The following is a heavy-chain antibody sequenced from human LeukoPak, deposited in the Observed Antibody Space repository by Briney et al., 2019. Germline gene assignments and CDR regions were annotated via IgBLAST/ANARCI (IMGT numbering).Heavy chain of an antibody. CDR2: ISSSSSTI. J-gene: IGHJ4*02. CDR3: ARDVGTDYYGGSTYPY. CDR1: GFTFSSYS. D-gene: IGHD3-22*01. Sequence: GGSLRLSCAASGFTFSSYSMNWVRQAPGKGLEWVSYISSSSSTIYYADSVKGRFTISRDNAKNSLYLQMNSLRAEDTAVYYCARDVGTDYYGGSTYPYWGQGTLVTVSS. V-gene: IGHV3-48*04.